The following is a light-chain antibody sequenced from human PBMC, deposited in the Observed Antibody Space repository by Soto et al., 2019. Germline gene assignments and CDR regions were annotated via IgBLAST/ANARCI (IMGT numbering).Light chain of an antibody. V-gene: IGLV2-23*01. CDR1: SSDAGNYNF. Sequence: QSALTQPASVSGSPGQSITISCTGTSSDAGNYNFVSWYQQHPGKASKVIIYEDSTRPSGVSNRISGSKSGNTASLTISGLQAEDEADYYCCSYAGSSTSWVFGGGTKLTVL. CDR2: EDS. J-gene: IGLJ3*02. CDR3: CSYAGSSTSWV.